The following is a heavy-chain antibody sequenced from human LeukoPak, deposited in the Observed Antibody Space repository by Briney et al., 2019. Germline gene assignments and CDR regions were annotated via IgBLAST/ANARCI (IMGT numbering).Heavy chain of an antibody. CDR2: IYTSGRT. D-gene: IGHD3-16*01. Sequence: KPGETLSLTCTVSGGSMSSYYGSWIRQPAGKGLEWIGRIYTSGRTNYNPSLKRRLNMSVDTSNNQFSVKLISVSAADAAVFYCAREWGRRLLNWFDPWGQGTLVTVSP. CDR3: AREWGRRLLNWFDP. J-gene: IGHJ5*02. V-gene: IGHV4-4*07. CDR1: GGSMSSYY.